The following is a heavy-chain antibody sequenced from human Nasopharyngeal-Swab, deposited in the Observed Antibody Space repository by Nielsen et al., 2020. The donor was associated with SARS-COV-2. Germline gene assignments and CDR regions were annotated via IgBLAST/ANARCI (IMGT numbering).Heavy chain of an antibody. J-gene: IGHJ6*03. Sequence: SVKVSCKASGGTLSSYAVSWVRQAPGQRLEWMGGIIPIIDVAKYGQKFQGRVAITADKSTSTAYMELRSLRSDDTGVYYCARGGWLRRSYYYSYYYMDVWGKGTTVSVSS. D-gene: IGHD5-12*01. CDR2: IIPIIDVA. V-gene: IGHV1-69*10. CDR1: GGTLSSYA. CDR3: ARGGWLRRSYYYSYYYMDV.